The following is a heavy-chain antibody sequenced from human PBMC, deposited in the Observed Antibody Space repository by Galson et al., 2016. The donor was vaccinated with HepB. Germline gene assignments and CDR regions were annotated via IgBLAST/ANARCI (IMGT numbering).Heavy chain of an antibody. J-gene: IGHJ3*01. D-gene: IGHD3-3*01. CDR1: GFSFSTYG. Sequence: SLRLSCAASGFSFSTYGMQWVRQAPGKGLEWVALIWYDGTNKYYGDSVKGRFTISRDNSKSTLYLQMSSLRVEDTAVYYCARGLLEWSNDAFDVWGQGTMVTVSS. CDR3: ARGLLEWSNDAFDV. V-gene: IGHV3-33*01. CDR2: IWYDGTNK.